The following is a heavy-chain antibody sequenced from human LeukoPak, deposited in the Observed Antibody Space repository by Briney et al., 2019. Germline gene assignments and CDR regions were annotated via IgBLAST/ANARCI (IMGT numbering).Heavy chain of an antibody. CDR3: AREGQLVGPTPKVHYYGMDF. D-gene: IGHD1-26*01. V-gene: IGHV1-2*02. Sequence: ASVKVSCKASGYTFTGYHMHWVRQAPGQGLEWMGWINPNSGDTNYAQKFQGRVTMTRDTSISTAYMELTRLRSDDTAVYYCAREGQLVGPTPKVHYYGMDFWGQGTTVTVSS. J-gene: IGHJ6*02. CDR2: INPNSGDT. CDR1: GYTFTGYH.